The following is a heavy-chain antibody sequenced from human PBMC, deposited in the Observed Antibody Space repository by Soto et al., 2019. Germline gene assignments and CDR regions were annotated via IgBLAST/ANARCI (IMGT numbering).Heavy chain of an antibody. CDR1: GGTFSSYA. CDR2: IIPIFGTA. V-gene: IGHV1-69*13. D-gene: IGHD2-21*02. J-gene: IGHJ6*02. Sequence: ASVKVSCKASGGTFSSYAISWVRQAPGQGLEWMGGIIPIFGTANYAQKFQGRVTITADESTSTAYMELSSLRSEDTAVYYCARVRVVTDYYGMDVWGQGTTVTVSS. CDR3: ARVRVVTDYYGMDV.